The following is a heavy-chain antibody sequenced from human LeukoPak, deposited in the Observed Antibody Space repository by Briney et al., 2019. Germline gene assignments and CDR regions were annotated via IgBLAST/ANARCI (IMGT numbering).Heavy chain of an antibody. Sequence: SVKVSCKASGGTFSSYAISWVRQAPGQGLEWMGGIIPIFGTANYAQKFQGRVTITADESTSTAYMELSSLRSEDTAVYYCARVSQVPAAIWWWSGPIYAFDIWGQGTMVTVSS. V-gene: IGHV1-69*13. CDR1: GGTFSSYA. D-gene: IGHD2-2*01. CDR3: ARVSQVPAAIWWWSGPIYAFDI. J-gene: IGHJ3*02. CDR2: IIPIFGTA.